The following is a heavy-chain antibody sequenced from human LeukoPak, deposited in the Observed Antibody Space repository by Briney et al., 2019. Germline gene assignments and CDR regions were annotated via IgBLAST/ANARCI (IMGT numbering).Heavy chain of an antibody. CDR2: INPNSGGT. CDR3: ARGDDFWSGSYYMDV. CDR1: GGTFSSYA. V-gene: IGHV1-2*02. D-gene: IGHD3-3*01. J-gene: IGHJ6*03. Sequence: ASVKVSCKASGGTFSSYAISWVRQAPGQGLEWMGWINPNSGGTNYAQKFQGRVTMTRDTSISTAYMELSRLRSDDTAVYYCARGDDFWSGSYYMDVWGKGTTVTVSS.